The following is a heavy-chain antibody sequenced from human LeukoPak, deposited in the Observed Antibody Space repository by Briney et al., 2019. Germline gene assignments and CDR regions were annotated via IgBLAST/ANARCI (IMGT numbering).Heavy chain of an antibody. D-gene: IGHD4/OR15-4a*01. J-gene: IGHJ4*02. CDR2: IWYDGSNE. Sequence: PGGSLRLSCAASGFTFSRNGMHWVRQAPGKGLEWVAVIWYDGSNEYYADSVKGRFTVSRDNSKNTMYLQMNSLRAEDTAVYYCAKGRDYIMGIVDYWGQGTLVTVSS. CDR1: GFTFSRNG. CDR3: AKGRDYIMGIVDY. V-gene: IGHV3-33*06.